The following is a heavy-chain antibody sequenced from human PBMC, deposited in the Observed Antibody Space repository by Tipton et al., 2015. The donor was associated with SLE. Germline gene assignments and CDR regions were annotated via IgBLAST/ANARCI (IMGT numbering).Heavy chain of an antibody. J-gene: IGHJ6*02. V-gene: IGHV4-38-2*02. Sequence: TLSLTCTVSGYSISSGYYWGWIRQPPGKGLEWIGYIYYSGSTYYNPSLKSRVTISVDTSKNQFSLKLSSVTAADTAVYYCARDGAAAGPFYGMDVWGQGTTVTVSS. CDR2: IYYSGST. CDR1: GYSISSGYY. D-gene: IGHD6-13*01. CDR3: ARDGAAAGPFYGMDV.